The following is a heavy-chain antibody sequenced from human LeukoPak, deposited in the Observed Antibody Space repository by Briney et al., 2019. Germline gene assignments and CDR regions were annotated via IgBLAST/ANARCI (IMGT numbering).Heavy chain of an antibody. D-gene: IGHD6-19*01. CDR3: ARTLTYSSGWYEAEYYFDY. CDR1: GGSFSGYY. J-gene: IGHJ4*02. CDR2: INHSGST. Sequence: SETLSLTCAVYGGSFSGYYWSWIRQPPGKGLEWIGEINHSGSTNYNPSLKSRVTISVDTSKNQFSLKLSSVTAADTAVYYCARTLTYSSGWYEAEYYFDYWGQGTLVTVSS. V-gene: IGHV4-34*01.